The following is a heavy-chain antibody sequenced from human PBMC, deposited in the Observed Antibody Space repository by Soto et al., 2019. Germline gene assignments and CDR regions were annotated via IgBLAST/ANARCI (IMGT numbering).Heavy chain of an antibody. Sequence: ASVQVSCKASGYTFTSYGISWVRQAPGQGLEWMGWISADNGNTNYAHNLQGRVTMTTDTSTSTAFMELWGLRSDDTAVYYCARDVPDTALFYYYYGMDAVGKGTTVTAS. CDR1: GYTFTSYG. D-gene: IGHD5-18*01. CDR3: ARDVPDTALFYYYYGMDA. J-gene: IGHJ6*04. CDR2: ISADNGNT. V-gene: IGHV1-18*01.